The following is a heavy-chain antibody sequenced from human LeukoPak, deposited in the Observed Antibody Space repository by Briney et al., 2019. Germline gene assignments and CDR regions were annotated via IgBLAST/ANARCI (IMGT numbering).Heavy chain of an antibody. CDR3: ARESSSLTYPDFDY. D-gene: IGHD6-13*01. CDR2: ISSSGTSI. V-gene: IGHV3-48*03. Sequence: GGSLRLSCAASGFTFRSYEMNWVRQAPGKGLEWVSYISSSGTSIYYADSVKGRFTISRDNAKNSLYLQMNSLRAEDTAVYYCARESSSLTYPDFDYWGLGTLVTVSS. J-gene: IGHJ4*02. CDR1: GFTFRSYE.